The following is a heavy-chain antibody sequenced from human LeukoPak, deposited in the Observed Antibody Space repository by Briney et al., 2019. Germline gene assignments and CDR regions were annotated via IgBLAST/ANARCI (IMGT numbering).Heavy chain of an antibody. CDR1: GFTFSSNS. CDR3: AREDYYGSGSSRKGDYYYYMDV. Sequence: GGSLRLSCAASGFTFSSNSMSWVRQAPGKGLEWVSSISSSSTYIYHADSVKGRFTISRDNAKNSLYLQMNSLRAEDTAVYYCAREDYYGSGSSRKGDYYYYMDVWGKGTTVTVSS. J-gene: IGHJ6*03. CDR2: ISSSSTYI. V-gene: IGHV3-21*01. D-gene: IGHD3-10*01.